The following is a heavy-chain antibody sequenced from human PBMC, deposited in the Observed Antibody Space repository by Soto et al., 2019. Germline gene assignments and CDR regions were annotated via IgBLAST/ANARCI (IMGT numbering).Heavy chain of an antibody. J-gene: IGHJ6*02. CDR1: GGTFSSYA. CDR2: IIPIFGTA. CDR3: ARGSVAARPGSRFYYYYGMDV. Sequence: QVQLVQSGAEVKKPGSSVKVSRKASGGTFSSYAISWVRQAPGQGLEWMGGIIPIFGTANYAQKFQGRVTITADKSTSTAYMEPSSLRSEDTAVYYCARGSVAARPGSRFYYYYGMDVWGQGTTVTVSS. V-gene: IGHV1-69*06. D-gene: IGHD6-6*01.